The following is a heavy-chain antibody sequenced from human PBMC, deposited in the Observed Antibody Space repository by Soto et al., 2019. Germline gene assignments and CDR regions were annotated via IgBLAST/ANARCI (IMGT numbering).Heavy chain of an antibody. D-gene: IGHD3-10*01. Sequence: PGGSLRLSCAASGFTVSSNYMSWVRQAPGKGLEWVSVIYSGGSTYYADSVKGRFTISRDNPKNTLYLQMNSLRAEDTAVYYCAREGRDRGNYGMDVWGQGTTVTVSS. CDR1: GFTVSSNY. CDR2: IYSGGST. J-gene: IGHJ6*02. CDR3: AREGRDRGNYGMDV. V-gene: IGHV3-53*01.